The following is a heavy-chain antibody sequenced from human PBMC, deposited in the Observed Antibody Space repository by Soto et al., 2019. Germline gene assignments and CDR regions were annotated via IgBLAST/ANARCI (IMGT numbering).Heavy chain of an antibody. J-gene: IGHJ6*03. D-gene: IGHD2-2*01. CDR1: GGSISSYY. Sequence: QVQLQESGPGLVKPSETLSLTCTVSGGSISSYYWSWIRQPPGKGLEWIGYIYYSGSTNYNPSLKSRVTISVDTSKNQFSLKLSSVTAADTAVYYCARVVRRIVVVPAALSYYYYMDVWGKGTTVTVSS. CDR2: IYYSGST. V-gene: IGHV4-59*01. CDR3: ARVVRRIVVVPAALSYYYYMDV.